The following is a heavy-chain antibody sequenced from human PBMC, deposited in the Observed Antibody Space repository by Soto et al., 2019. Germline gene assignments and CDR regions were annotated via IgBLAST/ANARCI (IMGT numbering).Heavy chain of an antibody. V-gene: IGHV3-48*02. D-gene: IGHD6-19*01. J-gene: IGHJ4*02. CDR3: ARSVEGHFDY. CDR1: GFRFSTNS. CDR2: ITSDTKTI. Sequence: ESGGNLVQPGGSRRLSCAPSGFRFSTNSMNWFRKAPGKGLEWSAYITSDTKTIKYADSVKGRFTISRDNGKNSVYLQMNSLRDEDTAVYYCARSVEGHFDYWGQGTVVTVSA.